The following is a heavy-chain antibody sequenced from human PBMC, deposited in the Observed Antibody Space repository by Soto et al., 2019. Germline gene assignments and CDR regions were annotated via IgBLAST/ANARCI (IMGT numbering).Heavy chain of an antibody. V-gene: IGHV3-13*01. Sequence: EVQLVESGGGLVQPGGSLRLSCAASGFTFSSHDMHWVRQATGKGLEWVSAIGTGGDTYYPDSVKGRFTISRGNAKNSLYLQMNNLRAGDTAVYYCTRGYYYGMDVWGQGTTVTVSS. J-gene: IGHJ6*02. CDR1: GFTFSSHD. CDR2: IGTGGDT. CDR3: TRGYYYGMDV.